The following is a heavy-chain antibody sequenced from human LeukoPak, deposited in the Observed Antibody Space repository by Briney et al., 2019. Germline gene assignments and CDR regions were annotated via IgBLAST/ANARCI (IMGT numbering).Heavy chain of an antibody. J-gene: IGHJ6*04. CDR3: AKGRMDV. Sequence: PGRSLRLSCAASGFTFSSYGMHWVRQAPGKGLEWVAVIWYDGSNKHYADSVKGRFTIPRDNSKNTLYLQMNSLRAEDTAVYYCAKGRMDVWGKGTTVTVSS. CDR1: GFTFSSYG. V-gene: IGHV3-33*06. CDR2: IWYDGSNK.